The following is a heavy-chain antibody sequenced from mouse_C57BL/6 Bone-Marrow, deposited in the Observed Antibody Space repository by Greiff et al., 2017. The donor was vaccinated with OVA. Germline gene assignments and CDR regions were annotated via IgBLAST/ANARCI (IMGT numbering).Heavy chain of an antibody. CDR1: GFTFSDYG. J-gene: IGHJ2*01. CDR3: ARNYYGGY. Sequence: EVNLVESGGGLVKPGGSLKLSCAASGFTFSDYGMHWVRQAPEKGLEWVAYISSGSSTIYYADPGKCRITSSSNNGKNTLFLQMTSMRSEDTAMYYCARNYYGGYWGQGTTLTVSS. V-gene: IGHV5-17*01. D-gene: IGHD1-1*01. CDR2: ISSGSSTI.